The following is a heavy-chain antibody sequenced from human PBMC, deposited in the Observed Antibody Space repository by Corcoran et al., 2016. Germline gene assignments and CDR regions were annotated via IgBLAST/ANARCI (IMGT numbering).Heavy chain of an antibody. CDR3: GRGRTEVSRWTLGY. V-gene: IGHV3-74*01. D-gene: IGHD6-13*01. J-gene: IGHJ4*02. CDR1: GFTFSKYW. CDR2: INSDGSYT. Sequence: EVQLVESGGGLVQPGGSLRLSCVASGFTFSKYWMHWVRQAPGKGPVWVSHINSDGSYTNSAASMKGRFTISRDNAKNTLYLEMDSLRAEDTAVYFCGRGRTEVSRWTLGYWGQGTLVTVSS.